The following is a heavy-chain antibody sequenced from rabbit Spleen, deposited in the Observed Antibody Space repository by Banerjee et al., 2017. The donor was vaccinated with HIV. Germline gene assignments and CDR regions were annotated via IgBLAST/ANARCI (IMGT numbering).Heavy chain of an antibody. V-gene: IGHV1S40*01. Sequence: QSLEESGGDLVKPGASLTLTCKASGLDLSSRYWICWVRQAPGKGLEWIACIYFAKSGDTYYTNWAKGRFTTSKTSSTTVALQVPSLTAADTATYFCTRDAAGREDFNLWGQGTLVTVS. J-gene: IGHJ4*01. CDR3: TRDAAGREDFNL. CDR1: GLDLSSRYW. D-gene: IGHD4-2*01. CDR2: IYFAKSGDT.